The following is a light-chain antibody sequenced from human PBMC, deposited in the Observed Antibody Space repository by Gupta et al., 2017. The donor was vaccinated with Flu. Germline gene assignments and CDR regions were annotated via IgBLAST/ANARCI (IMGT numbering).Light chain of an antibody. CDR1: SSDFGCNS. CDR3: ATLEYMPNGYYV. Sequence: IACSGISSDFGCNSGNGDQQHQGTAPKLLIYSNNTWTRGVPVRVSASKSVISATLAISGLQAEEEDHYYCATLEYMPNGYYVFGTGTKFTVL. V-gene: IGLV1-44*01. J-gene: IGLJ1*01. CDR2: SNN.